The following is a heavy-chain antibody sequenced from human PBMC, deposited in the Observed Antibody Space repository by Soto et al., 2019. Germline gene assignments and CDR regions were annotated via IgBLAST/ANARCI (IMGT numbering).Heavy chain of an antibody. J-gene: IGHJ4*02. CDR2: IYYSGTT. CDR3: ASLLGSCGGGSCNDFDS. Sequence: PSETLSLTCTVSGGSISSYYWNWIRQPPGKGLEWIGYIYYSGTTNYNPSTTNYNPSLKSRVNISADTSKNQLSLKLSSATAADTAVYYCASLLGSCGGGSCNDFDSWGQGTPVTVSS. V-gene: IGHV4-59*01. D-gene: IGHD2-15*01. CDR1: GGSISSYY.